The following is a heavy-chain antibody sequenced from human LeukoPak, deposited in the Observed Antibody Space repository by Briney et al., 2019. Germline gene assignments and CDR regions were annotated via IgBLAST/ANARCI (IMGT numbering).Heavy chain of an antibody. D-gene: IGHD1-14*01. V-gene: IGHV5-51*01. J-gene: IGHJ4*02. CDR2: IYPGDSDT. CDR1: GYSFTNYW. Sequence: GESLKISCKGSGYSFTNYWIGWVRQMPGKGLEWMGIIYPGDSDTIYSPSFQGQVTISADKSISTAYLQWGSLKASDTAMYYCARHLKDTTSPPYYWGQGTLVTVSS. CDR3: ARHLKDTTSPPYY.